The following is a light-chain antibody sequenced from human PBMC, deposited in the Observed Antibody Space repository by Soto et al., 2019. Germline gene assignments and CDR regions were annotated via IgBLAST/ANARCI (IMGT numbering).Light chain of an antibody. J-gene: IGKJ5*01. Sequence: EIVLTQSPGTLSLSPGEGATLSCRASQSVSSSYIAWYQQRPGQTPSLLIYGASTRATGIPDRFSGSGSGTHFTLTISRLEPGDFAVYYCQHFGGTTFTFGQGTRLVIK. CDR2: GAS. V-gene: IGKV3-20*01. CDR1: QSVSSSY. CDR3: QHFGGTTFT.